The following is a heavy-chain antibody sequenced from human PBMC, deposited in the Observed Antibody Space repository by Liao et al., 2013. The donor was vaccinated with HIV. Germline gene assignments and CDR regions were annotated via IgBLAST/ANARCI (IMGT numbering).Heavy chain of an antibody. CDR1: GGSINSADHY. J-gene: IGHJ4*02. CDR2: IYYTGST. CDR3: ARANFYYHSSGYIETYYFDY. Sequence: QVQLQESGPGLVKASQTLSLTCTVSGGSINSADHYWSWIRQSPGKGLEWVGYIYYTGSTSYNPSLKSRVTISGDTSKNQFSLKLSSVTAADTAVYYCARANFYYHSSGYIETYYFDYWGQGTLVTVSS. D-gene: IGHD3-22*01. V-gene: IGHV4-30-4*08.